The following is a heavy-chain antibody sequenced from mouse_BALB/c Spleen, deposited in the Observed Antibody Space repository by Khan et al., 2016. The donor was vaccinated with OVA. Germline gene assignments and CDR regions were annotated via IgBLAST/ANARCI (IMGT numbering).Heavy chain of an antibody. CDR2: INPKNGGT. D-gene: IGHD3-3*01. J-gene: IGHJ4*01. V-gene: IGHV1-18*01. CDR1: GYTFPEYT. CDR3: ARDAGRY. Sequence: VRLQQSGPELVKPGASVKISCKTSGYTFPEYTVHWVKQSLGKSLDWIGVINPKNGGTAYNQKFKGKATLTVDKSSSTAHMEFRSLTSDDSAVYYCARDAGRYWGQGTSVTVAS.